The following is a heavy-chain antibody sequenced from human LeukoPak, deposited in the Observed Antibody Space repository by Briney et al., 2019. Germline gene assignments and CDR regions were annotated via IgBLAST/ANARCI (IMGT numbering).Heavy chain of an antibody. V-gene: IGHV3-74*01. CDR3: ARWSTTPDTEAGDY. Sequence: GGSLRLSCAASGFTFSNYWIHWVRQAPGKGLVWVSRINTDGSTTTYADSVKGRFSISRDNAKNTVYLQMNNLRAEDTAVYFCARWSTTPDTEAGDYWGQGTLVTVSS. J-gene: IGHJ4*02. D-gene: IGHD1/OR15-1a*01. CDR2: INTDGSTT. CDR1: GFTFSNYW.